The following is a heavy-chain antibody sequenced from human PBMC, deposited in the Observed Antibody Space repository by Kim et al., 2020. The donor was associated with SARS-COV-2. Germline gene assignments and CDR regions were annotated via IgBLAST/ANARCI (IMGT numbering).Heavy chain of an antibody. D-gene: IGHD3-16*02. V-gene: IGHV5-51*01. CDR1: GYSFTSYW. CDR2: IYPGDSDT. Sequence: GESLKISCKGSGYSFTSYWIGWVRQMPGKGLEWMGIIYPGDSDTRYSPSFQGQVTISADKSISTAYLQWSSLKASDTAMYYCARAHGTFGGVIVDFDYWGQGTLVTVSS. CDR3: ARAHGTFGGVIVDFDY. J-gene: IGHJ4*02.